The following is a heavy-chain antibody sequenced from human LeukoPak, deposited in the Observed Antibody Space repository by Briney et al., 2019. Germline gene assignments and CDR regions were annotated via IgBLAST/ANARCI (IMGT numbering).Heavy chain of an antibody. J-gene: IGHJ4*02. V-gene: IGHV1-2*06. Sequence: ASVKVSCKASGYTFTGYYMHWVRQAPGQGLEWMGRINPNSGGTNYAQKFQGRVTMTRDTSISTAYMELSRLRSDDTAVYYCAKVGSQETIEVAGPYFDYWGQGSLVTVSS. CDR1: GYTFTGYY. CDR3: AKVGSQETIEVAGPYFDY. CDR2: INPNSGGT. D-gene: IGHD6-19*01.